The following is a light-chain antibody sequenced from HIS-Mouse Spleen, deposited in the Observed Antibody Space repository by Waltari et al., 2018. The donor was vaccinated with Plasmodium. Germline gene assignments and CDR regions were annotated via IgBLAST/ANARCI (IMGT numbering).Light chain of an antibody. V-gene: IGLV2-23*01. CDR2: EGS. Sequence: QSALTQPASVSGSPGQSITISCTGTGRDVGSSNLVHAYQQHPGKAPILMIYEGSKRPSGVSNRFSGSKSGNTASLTISGLQAEDEAYYYCCSYAGSSTLVFGGGTKLTVL. CDR1: GRDVGSSNL. CDR3: CSYAGSSTLV. J-gene: IGLJ2*01.